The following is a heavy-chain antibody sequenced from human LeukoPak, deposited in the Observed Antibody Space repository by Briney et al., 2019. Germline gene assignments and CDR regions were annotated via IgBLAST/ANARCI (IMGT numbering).Heavy chain of an antibody. D-gene: IGHD3-16*01. CDR2: IHWNSASI. J-gene: IGHJ4*02. Sequence: PGGSLRLSCAASGFTFDDYAMHWVRQAPGKGLEWVSGIHWNSASIGYADSVKGRFTISRDNAKNTLYLQMNSLRAEDTAVYYCARAPGGDYVDYWGQGTLVTVPS. V-gene: IGHV3-9*01. CDR3: ARAPGGDYVDY. CDR1: GFTFDDYA.